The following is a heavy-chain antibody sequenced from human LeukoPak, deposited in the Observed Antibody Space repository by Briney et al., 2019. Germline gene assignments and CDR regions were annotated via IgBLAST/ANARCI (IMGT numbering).Heavy chain of an antibody. CDR3: ARGSRLLHYYYYMDV. Sequence: ASVKVSCKASGYTFTSYGISWVRQAPGQGLEWMGWISAYNGNTNYAQKLQGRVTMTTDTSTSTAYMELRSLRSDDTAVYYCARGSRLLHYYYYMDVWDKGTTVTVSS. CDR1: GYTFTSYG. CDR2: ISAYNGNT. D-gene: IGHD6-25*01. V-gene: IGHV1-18*01. J-gene: IGHJ6*03.